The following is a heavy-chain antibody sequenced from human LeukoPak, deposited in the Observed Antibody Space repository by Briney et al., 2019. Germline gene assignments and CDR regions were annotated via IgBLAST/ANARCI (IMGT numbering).Heavy chain of an antibody. Sequence: ASVKVSCKASGYTFTGCYMHWVRQAPGQGLEWMGWINPNSGGTNYAQKFQGRVTMTRDTSISTAYMELSRLRSDDTAVYYCARVRGYCSSTSCYILAYWGQGTLVTVSS. CDR1: GYTFTGCY. D-gene: IGHD2-2*02. CDR2: INPNSGGT. CDR3: ARVRGYCSSTSCYILAY. J-gene: IGHJ4*02. V-gene: IGHV1-2*02.